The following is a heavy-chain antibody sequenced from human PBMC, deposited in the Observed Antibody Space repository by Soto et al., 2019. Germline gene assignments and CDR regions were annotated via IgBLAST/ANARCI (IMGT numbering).Heavy chain of an antibody. CDR2: IYCSGST. J-gene: IGHJ4*02. CDR3: ARTISDFWSGYYIIDY. CDR1: GGAIRSGGYY. Sequence: PSAPLSLTCTLSGGAIRSGGYYWSWIRQHAGKGLEWIGYIYCSGSTSYNPSLKSRITISVDTSKNQFSLKLSSVTAADTAVYFCARTISDFWSGYYIIDYWGQGTLVTVSS. D-gene: IGHD3-3*01. V-gene: IGHV4-31*03.